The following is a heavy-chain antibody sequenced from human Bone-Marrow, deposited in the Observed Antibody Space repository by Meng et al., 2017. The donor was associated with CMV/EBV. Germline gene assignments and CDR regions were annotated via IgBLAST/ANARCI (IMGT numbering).Heavy chain of an antibody. CDR1: GFTFSSYS. Sequence: GESLKISCAASGFTFSSYSMNWVRQAPGKGLEWVSSISSSSSYIYYADSVKGRFTISRDNAKNSLYLQMNSRRAEDTAVYYCARGLREVVPAAMAVNGFDAWGQGTMVTVSS. CDR3: ARGLREVVPAAMAVNGFDA. CDR2: ISSSSSYI. J-gene: IGHJ5*02. D-gene: IGHD2-2*01. V-gene: IGHV3-21*01.